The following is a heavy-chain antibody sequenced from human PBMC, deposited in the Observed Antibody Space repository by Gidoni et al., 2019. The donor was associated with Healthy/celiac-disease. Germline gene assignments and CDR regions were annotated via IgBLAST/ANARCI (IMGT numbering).Heavy chain of an antibody. J-gene: IGHJ3*02. CDR3: ARLPAQPIVVVVAATLGAFDI. CDR1: GSSFTSYW. D-gene: IGHD2-15*01. V-gene: IGHV5-51*03. Sequence: EVQLVQSGAEVKKPGESLKISCKGSGSSFTSYWIGWVRQMPGKGLEWMGIIYPGDSDTRYSPSFQGQVTISADKSISTAYLQWSSLKASDTAMYYCARLPAQPIVVVVAATLGAFDIWGQGTMVTVSS. CDR2: IYPGDSDT.